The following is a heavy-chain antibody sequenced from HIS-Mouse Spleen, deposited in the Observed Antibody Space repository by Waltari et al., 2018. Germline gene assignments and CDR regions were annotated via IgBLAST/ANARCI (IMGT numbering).Heavy chain of an antibody. CDR3: AREIPYSSSWYDWYFDL. CDR2: TYYCGIT. J-gene: IGHJ2*01. V-gene: IGHV4-39*07. CDR1: GGSISSSSYY. Sequence: QLQLQESGRGLVKPSETLSLTCTVSGGSISSSSYYRGWLGRPPGKGLEWIGSTYYCGITYFKPSLKSQVTISVVTSKNQFSLKLSSVTAADTAVYYCAREIPYSSSWYDWYFDLCGRGTLVTVSS. D-gene: IGHD6-13*01.